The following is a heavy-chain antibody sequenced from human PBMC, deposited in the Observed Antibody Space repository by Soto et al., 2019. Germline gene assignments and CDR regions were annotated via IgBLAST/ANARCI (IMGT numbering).Heavy chain of an antibody. CDR3: ASTFYGDSNPFDY. CDR2: INHNSGDT. Sequence: ASVKVSCKASGYTFTDYHMHWVRQATGEGLEWMAWINHNSGDTNYAQKFQGRVTMTKDTSISTAYMELSRLRSDDTAVYYYASTFYGDSNPFDYWGQGTLVTVSS. J-gene: IGHJ4*02. D-gene: IGHD4-17*01. CDR1: GYTFTDYH. V-gene: IGHV1-2*02.